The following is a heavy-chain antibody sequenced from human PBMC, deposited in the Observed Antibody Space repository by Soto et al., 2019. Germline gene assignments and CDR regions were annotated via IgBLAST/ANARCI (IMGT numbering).Heavy chain of an antibody. V-gene: IGHV4-4*07. D-gene: IGHD3-9*01. CDR1: GGSIRSYY. J-gene: IGHJ1*01. Sequence: PSETLSLTCSVSGGSIRSYYWSWIRQPAGKGLEWIGRIHSSGSINYNPSLKSRVTLSVDTSKNQFSLNLTLVTAADTAVYYCARGSRYFVLLIHHW. CDR3: ARGSRYFVLLIHH. CDR2: IHSSGSI.